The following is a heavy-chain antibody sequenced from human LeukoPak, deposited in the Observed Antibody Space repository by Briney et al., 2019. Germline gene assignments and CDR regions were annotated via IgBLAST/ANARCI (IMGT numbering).Heavy chain of an antibody. V-gene: IGHV2-70*17. D-gene: IGHD5/OR15-5a*01. CDR2: FDCDDDK. CDR3: ARTFRYTVSSAGNYYTMDV. Sequence: SGPTLVNDTQTLTLTCTFSGFSLSTSGMCVSWIRHTPVKALEWLARFDCDDDKFYSTSLKTRLSIFKDTSKNQVVLAMTNMDPVDTAPHYCARTFRYTVSSAGNYYTMDVWGQGTTVTVSS. J-gene: IGHJ6*02. CDR1: GFSLSTSGMC.